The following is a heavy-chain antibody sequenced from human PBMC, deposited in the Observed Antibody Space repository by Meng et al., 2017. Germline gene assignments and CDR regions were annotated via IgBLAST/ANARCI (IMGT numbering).Heavy chain of an antibody. J-gene: IGHJ6*02. D-gene: IGHD3-10*01. V-gene: IGHV1-18*01. CDR2: ISAYNGNT. Sequence: SVTVSRLASVYTLTSYGISWLRQAPGQGLAWMGWISAYNGNTNYAQKLQGRVTMTTDTSTSTAYMELRSLRSDDTAVYYCARLDTMVRGVINYYYGMDVWGQGTTVTVSS. CDR1: VYTLTSYG. CDR3: ARLDTMVRGVINYYYGMDV.